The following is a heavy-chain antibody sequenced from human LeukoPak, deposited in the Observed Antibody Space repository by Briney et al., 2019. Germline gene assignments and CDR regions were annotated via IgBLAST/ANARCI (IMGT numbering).Heavy chain of an antibody. Sequence: GGSLRLSCAASGFTFSSYDMHWVRQATGKGLEWVSAIGTAGDTYYPGSVKGRFTISRENAKNSLYLQMNSLRAGDTAVYYCARACSSTSCYSYEYFDYWGQGTLVTVSS. CDR2: IGTAGDT. V-gene: IGHV3-13*01. CDR3: ARACSSTSCYSYEYFDY. CDR1: GFTFSSYD. J-gene: IGHJ4*02. D-gene: IGHD2-2*02.